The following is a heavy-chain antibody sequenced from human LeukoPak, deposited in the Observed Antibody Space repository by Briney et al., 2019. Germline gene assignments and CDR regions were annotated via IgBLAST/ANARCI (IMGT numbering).Heavy chain of an antibody. V-gene: IGHV3-66*01. CDR1: GFTVSSNY. CDR2: IYSGGST. J-gene: IGHJ4*02. D-gene: IGHD3-10*01. CDR3: AREFPQRITMVRGVIRSPYYFDY. Sequence: PGGSLRLSCAASGFTVSSNYMSWVRQAPGKGLEWGSVIYSGGSTYYADSVKGRFTISRDNSKNTLYLQMNSLRAEDTAVYYCAREFPQRITMVRGVIRSPYYFDYWGQGTLVTVSS.